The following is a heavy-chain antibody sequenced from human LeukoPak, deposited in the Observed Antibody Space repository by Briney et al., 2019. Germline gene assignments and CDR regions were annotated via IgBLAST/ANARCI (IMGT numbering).Heavy chain of an antibody. V-gene: IGHV1-18*01. CDR1: GYTFTSYG. J-gene: IGHJ6*02. CDR3: ATQYSSGWYYYYYGMDV. D-gene: IGHD6-19*01. Sequence: GASVKVSCKASGYTFTSYGISWVRQAPGQGLKWMGWISAYNGNTNYAQKLQGRVTMTTDTSTSTAYMELRSLRSDDTAVYYCATQYSSGWYYYYYGMDVWGQGTTVTVSS. CDR2: ISAYNGNT.